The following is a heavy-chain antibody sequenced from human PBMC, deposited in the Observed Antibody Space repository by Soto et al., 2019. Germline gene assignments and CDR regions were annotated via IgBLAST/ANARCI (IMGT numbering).Heavy chain of an antibody. CDR2: INPSGGGT. D-gene: IGHD3-9*01. CDR3: AAFNYDILTGYYASFDY. V-gene: IGHV1-46*01. Sequence: ASVKVSCKASGYTFTSYYMHWVRQAPGQGLEWMGIINPSGGGTSYAQKFQGRVTMTMDTSTSTVYMELSSLRSEDTAVYYCAAFNYDILTGYYASFDYWGQGTLVTVSS. CDR1: GYTFTSYY. J-gene: IGHJ4*02.